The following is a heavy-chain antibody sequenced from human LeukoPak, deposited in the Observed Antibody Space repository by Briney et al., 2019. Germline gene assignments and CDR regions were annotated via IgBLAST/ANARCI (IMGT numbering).Heavy chain of an antibody. V-gene: IGHV1-8*02. CDR1: GYTFTSYG. J-gene: IGHJ6*03. Sequence: ASVKVSCKASGYTFTSYGISWVRQAPGQGLEWMGWMNPNSGNTGYAQKFQGRVTMTRNTSISTAYMELSSLRSEDTAVYYCARAHYDYVWGSYRRPYYYYYYMDVWGKGTTVTISS. CDR3: ARAHYDYVWGSYRRPYYYYYYMDV. D-gene: IGHD3-16*02. CDR2: MNPNSGNT.